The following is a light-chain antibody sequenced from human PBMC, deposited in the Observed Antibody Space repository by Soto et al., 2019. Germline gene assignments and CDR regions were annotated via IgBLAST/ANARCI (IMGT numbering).Light chain of an antibody. Sequence: EIVLTPSPGISSLSPGERASLSCGASQSITSRFLAWYQQKPGQAPRLVIYGASSRATGIPDRFSVSGSETDCTITINRLETEDVAVYYCQQYENSTITFGQGTRLEIK. CDR3: QQYENSTIT. CDR1: QSITSRF. CDR2: GAS. J-gene: IGKJ5*01. V-gene: IGKV3-20*01.